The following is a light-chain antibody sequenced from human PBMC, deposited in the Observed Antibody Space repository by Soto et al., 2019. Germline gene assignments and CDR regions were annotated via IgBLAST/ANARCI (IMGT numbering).Light chain of an antibody. V-gene: IGKV1-33*01. CDR3: QQYDNLPVT. CDR2: DAS. J-gene: IGKJ4*01. CDR1: QDISNY. Sequence: DIQMTQSPSSLSASIGDRVTITCQASQDISNYLNWYQQTPGKAPKLLIYDASNLETGVPSRFSGSGSGTDFTFTISSLQPGDIATYYCQQYDNLPVTFGGGTKVDIK.